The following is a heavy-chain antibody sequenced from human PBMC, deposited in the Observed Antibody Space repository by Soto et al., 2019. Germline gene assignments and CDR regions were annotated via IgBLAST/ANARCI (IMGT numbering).Heavy chain of an antibody. CDR1: GYTFTSYY. CDR3: VAVAGTRALQH. Sequence: QVQLVQSGAEVKKPGASVKVSCKASGYTFTSYYMHWVRQAPGQGLEWMGIINPSDGSTSYAQKFQGRVTMTRDTSTSTVDMELSSMRSEDTAVYYCVAVAGTRALQHWGQGTLVTVSS. CDR2: INPSDGST. V-gene: IGHV1-46*01. J-gene: IGHJ1*01. D-gene: IGHD6-19*01.